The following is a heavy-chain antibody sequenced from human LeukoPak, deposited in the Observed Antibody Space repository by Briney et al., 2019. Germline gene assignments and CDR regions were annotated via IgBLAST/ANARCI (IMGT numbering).Heavy chain of an antibody. V-gene: IGHV4-59*01. CDR1: GGSISSYY. CDR2: IYYGGST. J-gene: IGHJ5*02. D-gene: IGHD1-1*01. Sequence: SETLSLTCTVSGGSISSYYWSWIRQPPGKGLEWIGYIYYGGSTNYNPSLKSRVTISVDTSKNQFSLKLSSVTAADTAVYYCARGLDPWFDPWGQGTLVTVFS. CDR3: ARGLDPWFDP.